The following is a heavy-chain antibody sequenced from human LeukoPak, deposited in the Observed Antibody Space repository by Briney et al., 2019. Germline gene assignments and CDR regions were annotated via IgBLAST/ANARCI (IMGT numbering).Heavy chain of an antibody. J-gene: IGHJ6*02. CDR2: IRYDGSYK. D-gene: IGHD3-10*01. CDR3: AKDRGSGGWPNYYYYGMDV. Sequence: GGSLRLSCAASAFTFSSSGMHWVRQAPGKGLEWVAFIRYDGSYKYYADSVRGRFTISRDNSKNTLYLQMNSLRAEDTAVYCCAKDRGSGGWPNYYYYGMDVWGQGTTVTVSS. V-gene: IGHV3-30*02. CDR1: AFTFSSSG.